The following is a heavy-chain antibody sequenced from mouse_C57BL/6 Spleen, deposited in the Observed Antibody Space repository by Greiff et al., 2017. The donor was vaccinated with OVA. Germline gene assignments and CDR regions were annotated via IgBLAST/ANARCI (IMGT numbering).Heavy chain of an antibody. D-gene: IGHD3-1*01. J-gene: IGHJ2*01. CDR3: ARRGHSAGYDY. Sequence: EVQVVESGPELVKPGASVKIPCKASGYTFTDYNMAWVKQSHGKSLEWIGDINPNNGGTIYNQKFKGKATLTVDKSSSTAYMELRSLTSEDTAVYYWARRGHSAGYDYWGQGTTLTVSP. V-gene: IGHV1-18*01. CDR1: GYTFTDYN. CDR2: INPNNGGT.